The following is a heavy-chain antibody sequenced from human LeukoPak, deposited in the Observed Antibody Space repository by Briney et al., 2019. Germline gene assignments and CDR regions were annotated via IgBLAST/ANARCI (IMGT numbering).Heavy chain of an antibody. V-gene: IGHV5-51*01. CDR3: GMSGDRVPLQDDVFDV. CDR1: GYSFTSYC. Sequence: GESLKISCKVSGYSFTSYCIGWVRQMPAKGLEWMGIIYPGDSGPTYSPSFQGQVTISVGKSINTAYPQWSSLQASDTAMYYCGMSGDRVPLQDDVFDVWGQGTMVTVST. J-gene: IGHJ3*01. D-gene: IGHD1-26*01. CDR2: IYPGDSGP.